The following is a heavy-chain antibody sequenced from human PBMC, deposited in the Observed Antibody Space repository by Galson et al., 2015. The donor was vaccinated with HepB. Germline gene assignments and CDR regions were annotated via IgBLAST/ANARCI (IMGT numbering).Heavy chain of an antibody. V-gene: IGHV3-33*01. D-gene: IGHD2-21*01. CDR1: GFAFSRNG. J-gene: IGHJ2*01. CDR2: IWYDGSNQ. CDR3: ARETVILKWSLDL. Sequence: SLRLSCAASGFAFSRNGMHWVRQAPGKGLEWVGCIWYDGSNQHSGDSVKGRFTISRDNSKNTLNLQMNSLRVEDTAVYYCARETVILKWSLDLWGRGTLVTVSS.